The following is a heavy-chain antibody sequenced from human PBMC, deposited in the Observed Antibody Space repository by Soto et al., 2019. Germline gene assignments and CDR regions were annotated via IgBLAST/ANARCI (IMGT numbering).Heavy chain of an antibody. CDR1: GDSITSGIYS. Sequence: SETLSLTCTVSGDSITSGIYSWSWIRQHPGKGLEWIGYIYFSGSTYYNPSLKSRVTISVDTSTNQFSLKLSSVTAADTAVYYCARDLRTYCSAGSCPRYFDSWGQGTLVTVSS. CDR3: ARDLRTYCSAGSCPRYFDS. CDR2: IYFSGST. V-gene: IGHV4-31*03. D-gene: IGHD2-15*01. J-gene: IGHJ4*02.